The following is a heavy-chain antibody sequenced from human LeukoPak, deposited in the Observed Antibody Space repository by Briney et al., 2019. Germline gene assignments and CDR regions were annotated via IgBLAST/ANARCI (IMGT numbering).Heavy chain of an antibody. J-gene: IGHJ2*01. D-gene: IGHD5-24*01. CDR1: GFTFSDYS. V-gene: IGHV3-48*04. CDR3: ARSVRRMATTDFDL. CDR2: ISSYSSTI. Sequence: GGSLRLSCAGSGFTFSDYSMNWVRQAPGKGLEWVSYISSYSSTIYYADSVKGRFTISRDNAKNSLYLQMNSLRAEDTAVYYCARSVRRMATTDFDLWGRGTLVTVSS.